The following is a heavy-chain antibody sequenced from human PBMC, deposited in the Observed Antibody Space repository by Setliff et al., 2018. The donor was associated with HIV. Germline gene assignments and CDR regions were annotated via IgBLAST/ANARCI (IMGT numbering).Heavy chain of an antibody. D-gene: IGHD2-8*01. Sequence: SETLSLTCAVSVGSISSTNWWTWVRQPPGKGLEWIGEIYHSGTTKYNPSLESRVIISEDTSKNQFSLKVNSVTAADTAMYFCARESPDGLDYWGQGTLVTVSS. J-gene: IGHJ4*02. V-gene: IGHV4-4*02. CDR2: IYHSGTT. CDR3: ARESPDGLDY. CDR1: VGSISSTNW.